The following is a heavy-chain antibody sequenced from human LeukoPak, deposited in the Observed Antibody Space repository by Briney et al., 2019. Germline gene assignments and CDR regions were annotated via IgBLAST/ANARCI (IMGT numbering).Heavy chain of an antibody. CDR2: INAGNGNT. D-gene: IGHD3-22*01. CDR3: ARDDSSGHRPRSFFDY. Sequence: ASVKVSCKASGYTFTSYAMHWVRQAPGQRLEWMGWINAGNGNTKYSQKFQGRVTITRDTSASTAYMELSSLRSEDTAVYYCARDDSSGHRPRSFFDYWGQGTLVTVSS. V-gene: IGHV1-3*01. J-gene: IGHJ4*02. CDR1: GYTFTSYA.